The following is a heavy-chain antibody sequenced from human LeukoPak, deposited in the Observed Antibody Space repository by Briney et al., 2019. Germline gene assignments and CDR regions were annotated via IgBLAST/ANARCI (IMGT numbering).Heavy chain of an antibody. CDR1: GFTFSNAW. D-gene: IGHD4-17*01. V-gene: IGHV3-15*01. J-gene: IGHJ6*02. CDR3: TTRDRTVTTRGPERHYYYYGMDV. CDR2: IKSKTDGGTT. Sequence: GGSLRLSCAASGFTFSNAWMSWVRQVPGKGLEWVGRIKSKTDGGTTDYAAPVKGRFTISRDDSKNTLYLQMNSLKTEDTAVYYCTTRDRTVTTRGPERHYYYYGMDVWGQGTTVTVSS.